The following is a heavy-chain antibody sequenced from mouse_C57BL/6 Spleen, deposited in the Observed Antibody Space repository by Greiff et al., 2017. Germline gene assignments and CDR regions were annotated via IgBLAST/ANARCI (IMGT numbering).Heavy chain of an antibody. CDR3: ARSSVVDYFDY. CDR1: GYSFTGYY. CDR2: INPSTGGT. D-gene: IGHD1-1*01. Sequence: EVQGVESGPELVKPGASVKISCKASGYSFTGYYMNWVKQSPEKSLEWIGEINPSTGGTTYNQKFKAKATLTVDKSSSTAYMQLKSLTSEDSAVYDCARSSVVDYFDYWGQGTTLTVSS. V-gene: IGHV1-42*01. J-gene: IGHJ2*01.